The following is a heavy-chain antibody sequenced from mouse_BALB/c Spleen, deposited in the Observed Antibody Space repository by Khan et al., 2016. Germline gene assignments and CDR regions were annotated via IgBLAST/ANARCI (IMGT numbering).Heavy chain of an antibody. Sequence: EVKLEVSGGGLVQPGGSMKLSCVASGFTFSNYWMNWVRQSPEKGLEWVAEIRLKSNNYATHYAESVKGRFTISRDDSKSSVYLQMNNLRAEDTGIYYCTNWVDYWGQGTTLTVSS. J-gene: IGHJ2*01. V-gene: IGHV6-6*02. CDR3: TNWVDY. D-gene: IGHD4-1*01. CDR1: GFTFSNYW. CDR2: IRLKSNNYAT.